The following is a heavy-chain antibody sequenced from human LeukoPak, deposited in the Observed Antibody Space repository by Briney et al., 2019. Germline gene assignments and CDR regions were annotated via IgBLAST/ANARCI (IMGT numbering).Heavy chain of an antibody. J-gene: IGHJ4*02. V-gene: IGHV4-4*07. CDR2: IYTSGST. Sequence: PSETLSLTCTVSGGSISSYYWSWIRQPAGKGLEWIGRIYTSGSTNYNPSLKSRDTMSVDTSKNQFSLKLSSVTAADTAVYYCARDRVGATAGHFDYWGQGTLVTVSS. D-gene: IGHD1-26*01. CDR1: GGSISSYY. CDR3: ARDRVGATAGHFDY.